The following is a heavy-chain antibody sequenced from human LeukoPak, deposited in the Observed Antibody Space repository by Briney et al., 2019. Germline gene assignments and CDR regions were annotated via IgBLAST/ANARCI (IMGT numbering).Heavy chain of an antibody. CDR3: ARGVPAAYYFDY. CDR2: ITPIFGTA. J-gene: IGHJ4*02. D-gene: IGHD2-2*01. V-gene: IGHV1-69*05. CDR1: GGTFSSYA. Sequence: GSSVKVSCKASGGTFSSYAISWVRQAPGQGLEWMGGITPIFGTANYAQKFQGRVTITTDESTSTAYMELSSLRSEDTAVYYCARGVPAAYYFDYWGQGTLVTVSS.